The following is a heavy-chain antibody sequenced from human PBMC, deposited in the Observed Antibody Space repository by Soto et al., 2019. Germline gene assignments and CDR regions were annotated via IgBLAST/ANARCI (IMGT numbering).Heavy chain of an antibody. D-gene: IGHD3-10*01. CDR1: GGTFSSCA. CDR3: ARASGYYGSGTVYGMDV. CDR2: IIPIFGTA. V-gene: IGHV1-69*13. J-gene: IGHJ6*02. Sequence: GASVKVSCKASGGTFSSCAISWVRQAPGQGLEWMGGIIPIFGTANYAQKFQGRVTITADESTSTAYMELSSLRSEDTAVYYCARASGYYGSGTVYGMDVWGQGTTVTVSS.